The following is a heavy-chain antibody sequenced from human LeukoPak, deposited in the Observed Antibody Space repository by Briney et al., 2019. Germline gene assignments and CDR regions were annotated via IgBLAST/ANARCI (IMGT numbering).Heavy chain of an antibody. CDR1: GFVVSSNY. J-gene: IGHJ4*02. CDR2: ISGSGGST. CDR3: AKFSARYYYDSSGYYYY. D-gene: IGHD3-22*01. V-gene: IGHV3-23*01. Sequence: GGSLRLSCAASGFVVSSNYMSWVRQAPGKGLEWVSAISGSGGSTYYADSVKGRFTISRDNSKNTLYLQMNSLRAEDTAVYYCAKFSARYYYDSSGYYYYWGQGTLVTVSS.